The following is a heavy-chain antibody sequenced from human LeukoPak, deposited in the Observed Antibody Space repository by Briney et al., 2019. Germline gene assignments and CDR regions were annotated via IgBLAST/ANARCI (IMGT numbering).Heavy chain of an antibody. Sequence: GGSLRLSCTASGFTFNNYAMSWVRQAPGKGLEWFSAITASGGDTYHADSVTGRFTISRDNSKNTLYLQMNSLRVEDTARYYCAKGSSSSRPSFFDYWGQGTLVTVSS. V-gene: IGHV3-23*01. CDR2: ITASGGDT. CDR1: GFTFNNYA. J-gene: IGHJ4*02. D-gene: IGHD6-6*01. CDR3: AKGSSSSRPSFFDY.